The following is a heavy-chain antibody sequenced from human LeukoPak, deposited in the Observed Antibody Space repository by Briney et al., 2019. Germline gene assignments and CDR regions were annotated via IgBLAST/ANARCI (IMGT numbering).Heavy chain of an antibody. D-gene: IGHD6-13*01. J-gene: IGHJ6*03. CDR2: IYHSGST. CDR3: ASSGIAAAARPYYMDV. CDR1: GGSISSGGYY. V-gene: IGHV4-30-2*01. Sequence: SETLSLTCTVSGGSISSGGYYWSWIRQPPGKGLEWIGYIYHSGSTYYNPSLKSRVTISVDRSKNQFSLKLSSVTAADTAVYYCASSGIAAAARPYYMDVWGKGTTATVSS.